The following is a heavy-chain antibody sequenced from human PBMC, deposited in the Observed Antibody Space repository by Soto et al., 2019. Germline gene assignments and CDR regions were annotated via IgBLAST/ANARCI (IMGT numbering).Heavy chain of an antibody. CDR2: IFYSGTT. J-gene: IGHJ4*02. Sequence: QVQLQESGPGLVKPSETLSLTCIVSGGSISGFYWSWIRQPPGKGLEWIGYIFYSGTTVYNPSLKSRVTISVATSKSQFFLKLNSVTAADTAVYYCARRGSGSPRFDYWGQGTLVTVSS. D-gene: IGHD6-19*01. CDR3: ARRGSGSPRFDY. V-gene: IGHV4-59*08. CDR1: GGSISGFY.